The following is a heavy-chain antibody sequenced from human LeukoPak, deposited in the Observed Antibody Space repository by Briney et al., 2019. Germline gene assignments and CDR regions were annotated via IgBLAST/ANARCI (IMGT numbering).Heavy chain of an antibody. Sequence: GGSLRLSCAASGFTFSSYAMSWVRQAPGKGLEWVSAISGSGGSTYYADSVKGRFTISRDNSKSILYLQMNSLRADDTALYYCAKSAWFGDAPGGDFWGQGILVTVSS. CDR1: GFTFSSYA. V-gene: IGHV3-23*01. D-gene: IGHD3-10*01. CDR3: AKSAWFGDAPGGDF. J-gene: IGHJ4*02. CDR2: ISGSGGST.